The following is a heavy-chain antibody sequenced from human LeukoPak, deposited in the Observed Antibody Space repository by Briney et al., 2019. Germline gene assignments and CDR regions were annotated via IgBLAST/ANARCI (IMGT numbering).Heavy chain of an antibody. CDR3: VYSRTWRGFDY. Sequence: GGSLRLACAASGFSVSFTYMSWVRQAPGKGLEWVSLIYSGDRTAYADSVKGRFTISRDDSKNTLDLQMSSLRPEDTAVYYCVYSRTWRGFDYWGQGALVTVSS. CDR2: IYSGDRT. J-gene: IGHJ4*02. V-gene: IGHV3-53*01. CDR1: GFSVSFTY. D-gene: IGHD6-13*01.